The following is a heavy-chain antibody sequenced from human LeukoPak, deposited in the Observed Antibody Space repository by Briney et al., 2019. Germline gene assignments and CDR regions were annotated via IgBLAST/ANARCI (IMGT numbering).Heavy chain of an antibody. J-gene: IGHJ6*02. CDR1: GYTFTSYG. Sequence: ASVKVSCKASGYTFTSYGISWVRQAPGQGLEWMGWNSAYNGNTNYAQKLQGRVTMTTDTSTSTAYMELRSLRSDDTAVYYCARLFGPAHSYYYGMDVWGQGTTVTVSS. V-gene: IGHV1-18*01. CDR2: NSAYNGNT. D-gene: IGHD1-14*01. CDR3: ARLFGPAHSYYYGMDV.